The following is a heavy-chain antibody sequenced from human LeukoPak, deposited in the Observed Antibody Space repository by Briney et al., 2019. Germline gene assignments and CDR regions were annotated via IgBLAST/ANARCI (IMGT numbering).Heavy chain of an antibody. Sequence: WMNPNSGNTGYAQKFQGRVTMTRNTSISTAYMELSSLRSEDTAVYYCARVITMVRGVIITLMYWGQGTLVTVSS. V-gene: IGHV1-8*01. D-gene: IGHD3-10*01. CDR3: ARVITMVRGVIITLMY. CDR2: MNPNSGNT. J-gene: IGHJ4*02.